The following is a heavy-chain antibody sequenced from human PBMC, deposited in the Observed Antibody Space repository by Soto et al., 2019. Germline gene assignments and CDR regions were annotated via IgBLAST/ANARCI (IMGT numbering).Heavy chain of an antibody. V-gene: IGHV4-30-2*01. D-gene: IGHD1-26*01. CDR3: ARGREGAFFDF. CDR2: IYSGGRS. CDR1: GASISNGDYS. J-gene: IGHJ5*01. Sequence: SETLSLTCAVSGASISNGDYSWSWIRQPPGRALEWIGYIYSGGRSDYNPSLRSRVTISIDRSKNRFSLRLTSVTAADAAVYYCARGREGAFFDFWGQGALVTVSS.